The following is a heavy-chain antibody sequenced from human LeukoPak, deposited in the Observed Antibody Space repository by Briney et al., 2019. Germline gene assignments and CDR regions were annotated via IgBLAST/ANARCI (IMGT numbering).Heavy chain of an antibody. CDR3: ARMPPRGYDPLALNDAFDI. V-gene: IGHV1-2*02. CDR2: INPNSGGT. J-gene: IGHJ3*02. D-gene: IGHD5-12*01. Sequence: ASVKVSCKASGYTFTGYYMHWVRQAPGQGLEWMGWINPNSGGTNYAQKFQGRVTMTRDTSISTAYMELSRLRSDDTAVYYCARMPPRGYDPLALNDAFDIWGHGTMVTVSS. CDR1: GYTFTGYY.